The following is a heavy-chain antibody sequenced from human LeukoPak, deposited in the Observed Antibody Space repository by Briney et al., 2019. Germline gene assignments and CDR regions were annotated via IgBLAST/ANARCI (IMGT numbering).Heavy chain of an antibody. CDR1: GFTFSSIS. V-gene: IGHV3-21*06. Sequence: GGSLRLSCEASGFTFSSISMNWVRQAPGKGLEWFSSISPDGETTYHADSVKGRFTTSRDNAKSSLYLQMNSLRAEATALYYCTRDLPVPSLVRGIIIYGLIDYWGQGTLVTVSS. CDR2: ISPDGETT. D-gene: IGHD3-10*01. J-gene: IGHJ4*02. CDR3: TRDLPVPSLVRGIIIYGLIDY.